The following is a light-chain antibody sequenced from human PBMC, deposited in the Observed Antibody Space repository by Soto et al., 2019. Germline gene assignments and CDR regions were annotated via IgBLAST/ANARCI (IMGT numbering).Light chain of an antibody. Sequence: EIVLTQSPGTLSLSPGEGATISCRASQSVSSSYLAWYQQNRGQAPRLLIYGASTRATGTPDRFSGSGSGTDFTLTITRLEPEDFAVYYCQQYGSSRWTFGQGTKV. V-gene: IGKV3-20*01. J-gene: IGKJ1*01. CDR1: QSVSSSY. CDR3: QQYGSSRWT. CDR2: GAS.